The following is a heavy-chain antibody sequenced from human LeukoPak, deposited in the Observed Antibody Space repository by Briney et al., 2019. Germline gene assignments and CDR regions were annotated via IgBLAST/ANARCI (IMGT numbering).Heavy chain of an antibody. CDR1: GYTFTGYY. Sequence: GASVKVSCKASGYTFTGYYMRWVRQAPGQGLEWMGRINPNSGGTNYAQKFQGRVTMTRDTSISTAYMELSRLRSDDTAVYYCARYSGSYGGFDPWGQGTLVTVSS. CDR2: INPNSGGT. D-gene: IGHD1-26*01. V-gene: IGHV1-2*06. CDR3: ARYSGSYGGFDP. J-gene: IGHJ5*02.